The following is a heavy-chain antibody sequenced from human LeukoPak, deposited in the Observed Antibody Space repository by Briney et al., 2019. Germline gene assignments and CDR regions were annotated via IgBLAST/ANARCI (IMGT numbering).Heavy chain of an antibody. D-gene: IGHD5-12*01. CDR2: IRSKAYGGTT. Sequence: GGSLRLSCTASGFTFGDYAMSWFRQAPGKGLEWVGFIRSKAYGGTTEYAASVKGRFTISRDDSKSIAYLQMNSLKTEDTAVYYCTRIGEQAYSGYHYWGQGTLVTVSS. CDR3: TRIGEQAYSGYHY. J-gene: IGHJ4*02. V-gene: IGHV3-49*03. CDR1: GFTFGDYA.